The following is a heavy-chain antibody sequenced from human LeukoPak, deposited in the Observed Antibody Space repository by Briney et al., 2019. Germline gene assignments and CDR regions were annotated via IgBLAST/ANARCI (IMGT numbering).Heavy chain of an antibody. V-gene: IGHV4-39*07. CDR2: IYYSGST. J-gene: IGHJ5*02. D-gene: IGHD3-22*01. CDR3: ARASLHYYDSSGRNNWFDP. Sequence: SETLSLTCTVSGGSISSSSYYWGWIRQPPGKGLEWIGSIYYSGSTYYNPSLKSRVTISVDTSKNQFSLKLSSVTAADTAVYYCARASLHYYDSSGRNNWFDPWGQGTLVTVSS. CDR1: GGSISSSSYY.